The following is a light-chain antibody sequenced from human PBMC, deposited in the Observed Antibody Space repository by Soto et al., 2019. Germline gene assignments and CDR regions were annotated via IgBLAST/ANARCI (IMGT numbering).Light chain of an antibody. Sequence: DIQMTQSPSTLSASVGDRVTITCRASQSISSWLTWYQQKAGQAPKLLIYKASIVESGVPSRFSGSGSGTEFTLTISRLQPDDSATYYCQQYSYFATFGQGTRLE. CDR3: QQYSYFAT. J-gene: IGKJ1*01. CDR2: KAS. CDR1: QSISSW. V-gene: IGKV1-5*03.